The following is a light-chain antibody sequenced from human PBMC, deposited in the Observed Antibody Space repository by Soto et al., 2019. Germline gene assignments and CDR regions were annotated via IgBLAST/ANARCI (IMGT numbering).Light chain of an antibody. CDR2: DVS. CDR1: SSDVGGYNY. Sequence: QSALTQPASVSGSPGQSITISCTGTSSDVGGYNYVSWYQQHPGKAPKLMIYDVSNRPSGVSNRFSGSKSGNTASLNISGLQAEDEADYSCSSYTSSSTVVFGGGTQVTV. V-gene: IGLV2-14*01. J-gene: IGLJ2*01. CDR3: SSYTSSSTVV.